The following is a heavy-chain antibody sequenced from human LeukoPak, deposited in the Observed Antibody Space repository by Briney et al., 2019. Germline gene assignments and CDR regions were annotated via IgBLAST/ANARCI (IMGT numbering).Heavy chain of an antibody. CDR2: INSDGSIT. D-gene: IGHD1-26*01. J-gene: IGHJ4*02. CDR1: GFTFSSYS. CDR3: ARAGSYRFDY. V-gene: IGHV3-74*01. Sequence: PGGSLRLSCAASGFTFSSYSMNWVRQAPGKGLVWVSRINSDGSITNYADSVKGRFTISRDNAKNTLYLQMDSLRAEDTAVYYCARAGSYRFDYWGQGTLVTVSS.